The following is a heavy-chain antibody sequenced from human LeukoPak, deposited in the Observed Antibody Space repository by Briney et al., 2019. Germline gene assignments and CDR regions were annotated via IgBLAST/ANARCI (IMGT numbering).Heavy chain of an antibody. J-gene: IGHJ4*02. CDR2: ISAYNGNT. CDR3: ARDRHFDY. Sequence: ASVKVSCKASGYTFTSYGISWVRQAPGQGLEWMGWISAYNGNTNYAQKFQGRVTMTRDTSISTAYMELSRLRSDDTAVYYCARDRHFDYWGQGTLVTVSS. CDR1: GYTFTSYG. V-gene: IGHV1-18*01.